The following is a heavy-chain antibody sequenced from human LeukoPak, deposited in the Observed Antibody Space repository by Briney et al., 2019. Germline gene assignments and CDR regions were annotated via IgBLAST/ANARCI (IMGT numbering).Heavy chain of an antibody. J-gene: IGHJ1*01. Sequence: ASVKVSCKASGYTFTSYAMHWVRQAPGQRLEWMGWINAGNGNTKYSQKFQGRVTITRDTSASTAYMELSSLRSEDTAVYYCARVACSTSCYQGAEYFQHWGQGTLVTVSS. CDR2: INAGNGNT. CDR1: GYTFTSYA. D-gene: IGHD2-2*01. CDR3: ARVACSTSCYQGAEYFQH. V-gene: IGHV1-3*01.